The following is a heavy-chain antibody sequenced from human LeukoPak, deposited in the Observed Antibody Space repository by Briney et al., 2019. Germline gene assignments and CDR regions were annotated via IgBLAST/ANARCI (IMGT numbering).Heavy chain of an antibody. V-gene: IGHV4-59*12. J-gene: IGHJ3*02. CDR1: GGSISTYY. Sequence: PSETLSLTCTVSGGSISTYYWSWLRQPPGKGLEWIGCIYHSGSTNYNPSLKSRITISVDTSKNQFSLKLSSVTAADTAVYYCARDGSYYAFDIWGQGTMVTVSS. CDR3: ARDGSYYAFDI. CDR2: IYHSGST. D-gene: IGHD1-26*01.